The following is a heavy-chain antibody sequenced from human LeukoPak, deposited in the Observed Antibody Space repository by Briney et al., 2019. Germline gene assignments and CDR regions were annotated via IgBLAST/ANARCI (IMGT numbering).Heavy chain of an antibody. CDR3: AKDFLAVAGTGTGGFDY. CDR1: GFTFSSYG. V-gene: IGHV3-30*18. D-gene: IGHD6-19*01. J-gene: IGHJ4*02. Sequence: GRSLRLSCAASGFTFSSYGMHWVRQAPGKGLEWVAVISYDGSNKYYADSVKGRFTISRDNSKNTLYLQMNSLRAEDTAVYYCAKDFLAVAGTGTGGFDYWGQGTLVTVSS. CDR2: ISYDGSNK.